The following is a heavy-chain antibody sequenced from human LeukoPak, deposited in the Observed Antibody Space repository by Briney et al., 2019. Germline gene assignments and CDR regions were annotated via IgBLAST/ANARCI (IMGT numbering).Heavy chain of an antibody. CDR3: ANIDQYYYDSSGYYGY. D-gene: IGHD3-22*01. Sequence: GGSLRLSCAASGFTFSSYAMSWVRQAPGKGLEWVSAISGSGGSTYYADSVKGRLTISRDNSKNTLYLQMNSLRAEDTAVYYCANIDQYYYDSSGYYGYWGQGTLVTVSS. CDR2: ISGSGGST. V-gene: IGHV3-23*01. J-gene: IGHJ4*02. CDR1: GFTFSSYA.